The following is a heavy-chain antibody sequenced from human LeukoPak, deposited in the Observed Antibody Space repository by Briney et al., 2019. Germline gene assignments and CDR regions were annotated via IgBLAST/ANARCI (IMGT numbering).Heavy chain of an antibody. D-gene: IGHD3-22*01. J-gene: IGHJ3*02. CDR3: ARDRGYYYDSTACYTIAFDI. V-gene: IGHV4-38-2*02. Sequence: PSETLSLTCTVSGYSISSGYYWGWIRQPPGKGLEWIGSIYHSGSTYYNPSLKSRVTISVDTSKNQFSLKLSSVTAADTAVYYCARDRGYYYDSTACYTIAFDIWGQGTMVTVSS. CDR1: GYSISSGYY. CDR2: IYHSGST.